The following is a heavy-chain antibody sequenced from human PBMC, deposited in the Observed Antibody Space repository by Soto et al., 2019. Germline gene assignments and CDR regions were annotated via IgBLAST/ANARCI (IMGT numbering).Heavy chain of an antibody. CDR1: GGTFSSYA. CDR3: ARDERAYYDFWAYRLYGY. V-gene: IGHV1-69*13. D-gene: IGHD3-3*01. Sequence: GASVKVSCKASGGTFSSYAISWVRQAPGQGLEWMGGIIPIFGTANYAQKFQGRVTITADESTSTAYMELSSLRSEDTAVYYCARDERAYYDFWAYRLYGYWGQGTLVTVSS. CDR2: IIPIFGTA. J-gene: IGHJ4*02.